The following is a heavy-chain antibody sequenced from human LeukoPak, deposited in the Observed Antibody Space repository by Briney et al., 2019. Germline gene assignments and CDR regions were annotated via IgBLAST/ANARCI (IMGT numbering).Heavy chain of an antibody. J-gene: IGHJ5*02. D-gene: IGHD3-9*01. CDR2: INHSGST. CDR3: ARKFGTYYDILTGYNWFDP. Sequence: PSETLSLTCAVYGGSFSDYYWSWIRQPPGKGLEGIGEINHSGSTNYNPSLKSRVTISVDTSKNQFSLKLSSVTAADTAVYYCARKFGTYYDILTGYNWFDPWGQGTLVTVSS. V-gene: IGHV4-34*01. CDR1: GGSFSDYY.